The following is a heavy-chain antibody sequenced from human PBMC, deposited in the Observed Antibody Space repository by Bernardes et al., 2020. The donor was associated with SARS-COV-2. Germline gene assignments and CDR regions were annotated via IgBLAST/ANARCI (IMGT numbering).Heavy chain of an antibody. CDR3: AGGELGSPQPVFDY. Sequence: SETLSLTCTVSGGSISYYYWSWIRQPPGKGLEWIGYIYNSGSTNYNPSLKSRVTISVDTSKNQFSLKLNSVTAADTAIYYCAGGELGSPQPVFDYWGQGTLVTVSS. D-gene: IGHD2-21*01. J-gene: IGHJ4*02. V-gene: IGHV4-59*08. CDR1: GGSISYYY. CDR2: IYNSGST.